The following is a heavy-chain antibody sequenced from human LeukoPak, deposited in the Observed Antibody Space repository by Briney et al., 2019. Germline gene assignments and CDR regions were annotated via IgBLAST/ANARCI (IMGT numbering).Heavy chain of an antibody. J-gene: IGHJ3*02. CDR2: IYSGGST. D-gene: IGHD4-17*01. Sequence: GGSLRLSCAASGFTVSSNYMSWVRQAPGKGLEWVSVIYSGGSTYYADSVKGRFTISRDNSKNTLYLQMNSLRAEDTAVYYCARLTYGDYAFDMWGQGTMVTVSS. V-gene: IGHV3-66*01. CDR3: ARLTYGDYAFDM. CDR1: GFTVSSNY.